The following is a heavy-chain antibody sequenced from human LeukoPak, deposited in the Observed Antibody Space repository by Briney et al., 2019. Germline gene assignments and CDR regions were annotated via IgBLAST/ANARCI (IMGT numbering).Heavy chain of an antibody. D-gene: IGHD6-6*01. CDR2: ISGSGAGT. V-gene: IGHV3-23*01. CDR1: GFSFSSYA. Sequence: PGGSLRLSCAASGFSFSSYAMTWVRQAPGKGLEWVSAISGSGAGTYYADSVKGRFTISRDNSKNTLYLQMNSLRAEDTAVYYCAKDLVGQLADSFDYWGQGTLVTVSS. J-gene: IGHJ4*02. CDR3: AKDLVGQLADSFDY.